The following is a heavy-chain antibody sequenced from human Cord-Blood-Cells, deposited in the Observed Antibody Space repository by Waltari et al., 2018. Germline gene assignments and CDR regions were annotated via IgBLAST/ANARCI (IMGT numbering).Heavy chain of an antibody. J-gene: IGHJ4*02. Sequence: QVQLVQSGAEVKKPGASVKVSCKASGYTFTSYDINWVRQATGQGLEWMGWMNPNSRNTGYAQKCQGRVTMTRNTSISTAYMELSSLRSEDTAVYYCARGSEYYGSGSYYNDYWGQGTLVTVSS. CDR3: ARGSEYYGSGSYYNDY. CDR2: MNPNSRNT. CDR1: GYTFTSYD. D-gene: IGHD3-10*01. V-gene: IGHV1-8*01.